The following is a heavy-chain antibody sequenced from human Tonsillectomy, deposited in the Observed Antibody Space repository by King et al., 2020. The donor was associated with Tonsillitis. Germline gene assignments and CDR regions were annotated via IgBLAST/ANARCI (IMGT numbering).Heavy chain of an antibody. CDR1: GGSVSSITDY. CDR2: IHKSGST. CDR3: ARDLGGGSWFDP. V-gene: IGHV4-61*01. Sequence: LQLQESGPGLVKPSETLSLTCSVSGGSVSSITDYWSWFRQPPGKGLEWIGYIHKSGSTNSKPSLKSRVTMSVDTSKNQFSLKLSSVTAADTAVYYCARDLGGGSWFDPWGQGTLVTVSS. J-gene: IGHJ5*02. D-gene: IGHD3-10*01.